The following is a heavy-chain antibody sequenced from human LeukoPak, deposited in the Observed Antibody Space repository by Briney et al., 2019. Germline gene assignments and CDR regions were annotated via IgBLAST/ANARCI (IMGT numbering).Heavy chain of an antibody. J-gene: IGHJ4*02. D-gene: IGHD3-10*01. CDR1: GYTFTGYN. CDR3: ARREGSYTFDY. CDR2: INPNSGGT. V-gene: IGHV1-2*02. Sequence: ASVKVSCKASGYTFTGYNIHWVRQAPGQGLEWMGWINPNSGGTNYAQKFQGRVTMTRDTSISTAYMELSRLRSDDTAVYYCARREGSYTFDYWGQGTLVTVSS.